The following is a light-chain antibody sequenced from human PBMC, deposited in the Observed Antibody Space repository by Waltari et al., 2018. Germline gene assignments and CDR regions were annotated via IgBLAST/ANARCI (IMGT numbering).Light chain of an antibody. V-gene: IGKV3-20*01. CDR3: QQHGSLPAT. Sequence: DMVLPQSPGTLSLSPGESVTLSCRASQSVNGRLVWYQQKPGQAPRLLIYGTSSRATGIPDRFSGSGSGTDFSLTISRLEPEDFAVYYCQQHGSLPATFGQGTKVEVK. J-gene: IGKJ1*01. CDR2: GTS. CDR1: QSVNGR.